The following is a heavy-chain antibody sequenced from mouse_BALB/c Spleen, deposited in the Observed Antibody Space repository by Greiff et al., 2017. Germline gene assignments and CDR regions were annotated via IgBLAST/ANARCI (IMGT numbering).Heavy chain of an antibody. CDR1: GFTFSSYT. Sequence: EVQGVESGGGLVQPGGSLKLSCAASGFTFSSYTMSWVRQTPEKRLEWVAYISNGGGSTYYPDTVKGRFTISRDNAKNTLYLQMSSLKSEDTAMYYCARLWGTGYAMDYWGRGTSVTVAS. CDR3: ARLWGTGYAMDY. V-gene: IGHV5-12-2*01. J-gene: IGHJ4*01. D-gene: IGHD2-14*01. CDR2: ISNGGGST.